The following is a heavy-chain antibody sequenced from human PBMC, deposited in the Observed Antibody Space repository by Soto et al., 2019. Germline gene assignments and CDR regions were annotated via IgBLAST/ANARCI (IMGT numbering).Heavy chain of an antibody. Sequence: SETLSLTCTVSGGSISSGGYYWSWIRQHPGKGLEWIGYIYYSGSTYYNPSLKSRVTISVDTSKNQFSLQLNSVTPEDTAVYYCARGKYSSFDIWGQGTTVTVS. J-gene: IGHJ3*02. D-gene: IGHD6-13*01. V-gene: IGHV4-31*03. CDR3: ARGKYSSFDI. CDR2: IYYSGST. CDR1: GGSISSGGYY.